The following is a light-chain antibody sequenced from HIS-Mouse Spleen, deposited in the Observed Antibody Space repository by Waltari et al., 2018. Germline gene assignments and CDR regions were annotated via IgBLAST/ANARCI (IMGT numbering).Light chain of an antibody. CDR1: QSVSSSY. CDR2: GAS. J-gene: IGKJ3*01. Sequence: EIVLTQSPGTLSLSPVERATLSCMASQSVSSSYLAWYQQKPGQAPRPLIYGASSRATGIPDRFSGSGSGTDFTLTISRLEPEDLAVYYCQQYGSSFGPGTKVDIK. CDR3: QQYGSS. V-gene: IGKV3-20*01.